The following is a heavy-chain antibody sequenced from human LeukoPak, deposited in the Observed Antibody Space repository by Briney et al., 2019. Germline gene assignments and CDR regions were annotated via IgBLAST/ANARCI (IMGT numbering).Heavy chain of an antibody. CDR2: IYYRGST. Sequence: PSETLSLTCTVSGGSINNYYWSWIRQPPGKGLEWMGYIYYRGSTNYNPSLKRRVTFSVDTSKNQFSLKLNSVTAADTAVYYCARGGDYGDLRYFDYWGQGTLVTVSS. D-gene: IGHD4-17*01. V-gene: IGHV4-59*01. J-gene: IGHJ4*02. CDR1: GGSINNYY. CDR3: ARGGDYGDLRYFDY.